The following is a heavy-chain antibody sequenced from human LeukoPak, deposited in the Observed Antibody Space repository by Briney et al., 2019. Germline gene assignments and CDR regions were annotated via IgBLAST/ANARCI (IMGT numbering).Heavy chain of an antibody. CDR1: GYTFTSHG. Sequence: GASVKVSCKTYGYTFTSHGISWLRQAPGQGLEWMGWFSGFNGETHYAQNLQGRVTMTTDTSTSTAYMELRSLRSDDTAVYYCARDPSNTSGRYTYFDYWGQGTLVTVSS. CDR2: FSGFNGET. D-gene: IGHD3-16*02. CDR3: ARDPSNTSGRYTYFDY. V-gene: IGHV1-18*01. J-gene: IGHJ4*02.